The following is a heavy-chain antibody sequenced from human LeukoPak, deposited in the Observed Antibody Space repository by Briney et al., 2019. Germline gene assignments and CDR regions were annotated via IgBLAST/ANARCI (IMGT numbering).Heavy chain of an antibody. J-gene: IGHJ4*02. CDR3: ARGKGSYFDY. CDR2: ITSSSTYT. V-gene: IGHV3-21*01. CDR1: GFSFSSYN. D-gene: IGHD2-15*01. Sequence: GGSLRLSCAASGFSFSSYNMNWVRQTPGKGLEWVSSITSSSTYTFYADSVKGRFTISRDNAKNTLYLQVNSLRAEDTAVYYCARGKGSYFDYWGQGTLVTVSS.